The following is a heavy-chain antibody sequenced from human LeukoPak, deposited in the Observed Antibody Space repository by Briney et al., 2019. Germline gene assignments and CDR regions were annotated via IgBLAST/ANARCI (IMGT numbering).Heavy chain of an antibody. D-gene: IGHD4-11*01. CDR1: GGSISSYY. Sequence: SETLSLTCTVSGGSISSYYWSWIRQPPGKGLEWVGYIYYSGSTNYNPSLKSRVTISVDTSKNQFSLKLNSVTAADTAVYYCARNLQGRYYYYFYMDVWGKGTTVTVSS. CDR2: IYYSGST. J-gene: IGHJ6*03. V-gene: IGHV4-59*01. CDR3: ARNLQGRYYYYFYMDV.